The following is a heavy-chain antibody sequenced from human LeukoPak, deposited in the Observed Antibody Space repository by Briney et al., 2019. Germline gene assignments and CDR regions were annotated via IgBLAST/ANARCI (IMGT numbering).Heavy chain of an antibody. J-gene: IGHJ3*02. Sequence: PSETLSLTCTVSGGSISSYYWSWIRQPPAKGLEWIGYIYYSGSTNYNPSLKSRVTISVDTSKNQFSLKLSSVTAADTAVHYCARGAQLLRPTSVEGAFDIWGQGTMVTVSS. V-gene: IGHV4-59*01. CDR1: GGSISSYY. D-gene: IGHD2-2*01. CDR3: ARGAQLLRPTSVEGAFDI. CDR2: IYYSGST.